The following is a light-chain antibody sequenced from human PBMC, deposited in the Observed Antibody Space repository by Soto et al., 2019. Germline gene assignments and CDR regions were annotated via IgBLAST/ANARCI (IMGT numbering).Light chain of an antibody. Sequence: QSALTQPPSASGSPGQSVAISCTGTSSDVGGYNFVSWYQQHPGKAPKLMIYEVTNRPSGVPDRFSGSKSDNTASLTVSGLQAEDEADYYCSSYAGSNNVVFGGGTKLTVL. V-gene: IGLV2-8*01. CDR2: EVT. J-gene: IGLJ2*01. CDR1: SSDVGGYNF. CDR3: SSYAGSNNVV.